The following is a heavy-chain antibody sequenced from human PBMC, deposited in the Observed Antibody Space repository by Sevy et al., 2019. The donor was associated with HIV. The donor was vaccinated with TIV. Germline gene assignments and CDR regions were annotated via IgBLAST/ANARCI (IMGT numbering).Heavy chain of an antibody. Sequence: GGSLRLSCAASGFTFSSYAMHWVRQAPGKGLECVAVISYDGSNKYYADSVKGRFTISRDNSKNTLYLQMNSLRAEDTAVYYCARDFMITFGGVTFDYWGQGTLVTVSS. CDR3: ARDFMITFGGVTFDY. CDR2: ISYDGSNK. V-gene: IGHV3-30-3*01. CDR1: GFTFSSYA. J-gene: IGHJ4*02. D-gene: IGHD3-16*01.